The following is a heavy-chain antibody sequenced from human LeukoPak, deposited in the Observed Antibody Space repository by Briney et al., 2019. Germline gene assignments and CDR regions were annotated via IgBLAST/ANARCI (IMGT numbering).Heavy chain of an antibody. V-gene: IGHV3-7*03. CDR2: INHNGNVN. D-gene: IGHD3-16*01. J-gene: IGHJ6*02. CDR3: ARGGGLDV. Sequence: PGGSLRLSCAASGFTFSGCAMNWARQAPGKGLEWVASINHNGNVNYYVDSVKGRFTISRDNAKNSLYLQMSNLRAEDTAVYFCARGGGLDVWGQGATVTVSS. CDR1: GFTFSGCA.